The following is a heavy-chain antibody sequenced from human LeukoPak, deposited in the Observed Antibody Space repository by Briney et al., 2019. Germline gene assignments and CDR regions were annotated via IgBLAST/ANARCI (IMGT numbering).Heavy chain of an antibody. D-gene: IGHD3-22*01. V-gene: IGHV1-69*05. CDR3: ASTLSYDYYDSSGYYLSPFDY. CDR2: IIPTFGTA. CDR1: GGTFISYA. Sequence: ASVKVSCKASGGTFISYAISWVRQAPGQGLEWMGGIIPTFGTANYAQKFQGRVTITTDESTSTAYMELSSLRSEDTAVYYCASTLSYDYYDSSGYYLSPFDYWGQGTLVTVSS. J-gene: IGHJ4*02.